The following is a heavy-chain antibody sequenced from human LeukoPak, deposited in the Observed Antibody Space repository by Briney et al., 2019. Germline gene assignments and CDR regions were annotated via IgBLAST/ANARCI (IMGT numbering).Heavy chain of an antibody. CDR1: GFTFSSCA. CDR2: ISGSGGST. Sequence: PGGSLRLSCAASGFTFSSCAMSWVRQAPGKGLEWVLAISGSGGSTYYADSVKGRFTISRDNSKNTLYLQMNSLRAEDAAIYYCAKDGEGTTKFHYWGQGTLVTVSS. D-gene: IGHD1-26*01. CDR3: AKDGEGTTKFHY. J-gene: IGHJ4*02. V-gene: IGHV3-23*01.